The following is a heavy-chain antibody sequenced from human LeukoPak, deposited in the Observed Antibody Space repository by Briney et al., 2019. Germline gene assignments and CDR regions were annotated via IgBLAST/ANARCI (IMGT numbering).Heavy chain of an antibody. Sequence: SVKVSCKASGGTFSSYAISWVRQAPGQGLEWMGRIIPILGIANYAQKFQGRVTITADKSTSTAYMELSSLRSEDTAVYYCARGDNYYDSSGYPVDYWGQGTLATVSS. CDR1: GGTFSSYA. CDR2: IIPILGIA. J-gene: IGHJ4*02. V-gene: IGHV1-69*04. CDR3: ARGDNYYDSSGYPVDY. D-gene: IGHD3-22*01.